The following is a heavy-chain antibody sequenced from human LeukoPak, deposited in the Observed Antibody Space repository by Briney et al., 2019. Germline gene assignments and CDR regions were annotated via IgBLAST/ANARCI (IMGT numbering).Heavy chain of an antibody. V-gene: IGHV5-51*01. CDR3: ARRMVRGVITSPFDS. J-gene: IGHJ4*02. CDR1: GYSFTNYW. D-gene: IGHD3-10*01. CDR2: IYPGDSDT. Sequence: GESLKIFCKGSGYSFTNYWIGWVRQMPGKGLELMGIIYPGDSDTTFSPSFQGQVTISADKSISTAYLQWSSLKASDTAMYYCARRMVRGVITSPFDSWGQGTLVSVSS.